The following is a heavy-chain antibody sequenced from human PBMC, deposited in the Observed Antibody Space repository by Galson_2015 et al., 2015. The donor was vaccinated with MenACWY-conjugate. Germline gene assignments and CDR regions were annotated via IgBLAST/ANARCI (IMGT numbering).Heavy chain of an antibody. V-gene: IGHV2-70*11. CDR3: ALTRRYTSYYYYYYIDV. D-gene: IGHD5-12*01. CDR2: IDWDDNK. CDR1: GFSLSTPGMC. Sequence: PALVKPTQTLTLTCSFSGFSLSTPGMCMGWIRQPPGKALEWLSRIDWDDNKYYSSSLKTRLTISKDTSKNQVVFTMTNLDPVDTGTYYCALTRRYTSYYYYYYIDVWGKGTTVTVSS. J-gene: IGHJ6*03.